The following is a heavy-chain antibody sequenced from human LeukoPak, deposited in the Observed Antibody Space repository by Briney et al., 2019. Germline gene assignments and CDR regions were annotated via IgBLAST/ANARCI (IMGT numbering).Heavy chain of an antibody. CDR3: ASQPAVIDLDC. Sequence: PGGSLRLSCAASGFSFSSYWMTWVRQAPGKGLEWVANINPDGGKKTYVDSVKGRFTISRENAKNSLYLQMSSLRCVKTAVYYCASQPAVIDLDCWGQGTLVTVSS. D-gene: IGHD2/OR15-2a*01. CDR1: GFSFSSYW. CDR2: INPDGGKK. V-gene: IGHV3-7*01. J-gene: IGHJ4*02.